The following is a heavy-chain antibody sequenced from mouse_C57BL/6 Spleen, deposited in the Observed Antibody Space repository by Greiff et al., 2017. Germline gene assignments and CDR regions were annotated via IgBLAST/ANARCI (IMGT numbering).Heavy chain of an antibody. CDR3: ARPFDWYFDG. Sequence: EVKLMESGGGLVKPGGSLKLSCAASGFTFSDYGMHWVRQAPEKGLEWVAYISSGSSTIYYADTVKGRFTISRDNAKNTLFLQMTSLRSEDTAMYYCARPFDWYFDGWGTGTTVTVSS. J-gene: IGHJ1*03. V-gene: IGHV5-17*01. CDR1: GFTFSDYG. CDR2: ISSGSSTI.